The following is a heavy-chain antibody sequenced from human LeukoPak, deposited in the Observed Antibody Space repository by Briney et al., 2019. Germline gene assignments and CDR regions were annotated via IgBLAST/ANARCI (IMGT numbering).Heavy chain of an antibody. CDR2: IYTSGST. D-gene: IGHD2-2*02. CDR3: AREVEGYCSSTSCYTYYYYMDV. V-gene: IGHV4-4*07. CDR1: GGSISSYY. J-gene: IGHJ6*03. Sequence: SETLSLTCTVSGGSISSYYWSWIRKPAGKGLEWIGRIYTSGSTNYNPSLKSRVTMSVDTSKNQFSLKLSSVTAADTAVYYCAREVEGYCSSTSCYTYYYYMDVWGKGTTVTVSS.